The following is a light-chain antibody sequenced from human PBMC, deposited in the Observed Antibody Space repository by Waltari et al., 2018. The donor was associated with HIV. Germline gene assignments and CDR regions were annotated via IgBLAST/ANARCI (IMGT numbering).Light chain of an antibody. J-gene: IGKJ4*01. Sequence: DFVMTQSPDSLAVSLGERANINCKSSHSLLYNSDKKDYLAWYQQKPGQPPKLLFLWASTRQSGVPDRFSGSWSGTDFTLTISSLQAEDVAVYFCQQYFDIPLTFGGGTKVDLK. CDR3: QQYFDIPLT. CDR2: WAS. V-gene: IGKV4-1*01. CDR1: HSLLYNSDKKDY.